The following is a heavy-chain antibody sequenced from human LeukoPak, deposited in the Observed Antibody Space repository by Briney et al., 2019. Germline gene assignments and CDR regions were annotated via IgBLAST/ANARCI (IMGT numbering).Heavy chain of an antibody. CDR1: EFSFSNFW. J-gene: IGHJ4*02. V-gene: IGHV3-7*01. CDR2: IKDDGSAK. Sequence: GGSLRLSCVVSEFSFSNFWMSWVRQVPGKGLECVANIKDDGSAKYYVDSVRGRFTVSRDNARNSLYLQMNNLRVEDTAVYYYARRGSLDIWGQGTLVTVSS. CDR3: ARRGSLDI. D-gene: IGHD3-10*01.